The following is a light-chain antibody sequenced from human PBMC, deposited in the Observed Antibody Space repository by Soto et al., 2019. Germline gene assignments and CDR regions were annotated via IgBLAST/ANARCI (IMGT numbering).Light chain of an antibody. CDR2: DVS. V-gene: IGLV2-14*03. CDR3: SSFTTRSTRV. J-gene: IGLJ1*01. CDR1: SSDVGAYNY. Sequence: QSALTQPASVSGSPGQSITISCTATSSDVGAYNYVPWYQQHPGKAPQLMIYDVSSRPSGVSYRFSGSKAGNTASLTISGLQAEDEADYYCSSFTTRSTRVFGTGTKVTVL.